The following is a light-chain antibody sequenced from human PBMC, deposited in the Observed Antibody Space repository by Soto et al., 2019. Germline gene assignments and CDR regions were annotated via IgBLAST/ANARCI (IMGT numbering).Light chain of an antibody. V-gene: IGKV3-11*01. J-gene: IGKJ1*01. Sequence: EMVLTQSPATLSLSPGERATLSCRASQSISRYLAWYQQKPGQAPRLLIYDASNRATGIPARFSGSGSGTDFTLTITSLEPEDFAVYYCQQRSNWPWTFGQGTKVEMK. CDR1: QSISRY. CDR3: QQRSNWPWT. CDR2: DAS.